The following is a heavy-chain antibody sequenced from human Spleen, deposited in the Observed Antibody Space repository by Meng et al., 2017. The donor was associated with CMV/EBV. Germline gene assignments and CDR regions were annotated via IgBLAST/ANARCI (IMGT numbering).Heavy chain of an antibody. CDR2: INPNSGGT. D-gene: IGHD4-17*01. J-gene: IGHJ6*02. V-gene: IGHV1-2*02. CDR3: AAYYGDYPYYYYYGMDV. Sequence: ASVKVSCKASGYTFTSYGISWVRQAPGQGLEWMGWINPNSGGTNYAQKFQGRVTMTRDTSISTAYMELSRLRSDDTAVYYCAAYYGDYPYYYYYGMDVWGQGTTVTVSS. CDR1: GYTFTSYG.